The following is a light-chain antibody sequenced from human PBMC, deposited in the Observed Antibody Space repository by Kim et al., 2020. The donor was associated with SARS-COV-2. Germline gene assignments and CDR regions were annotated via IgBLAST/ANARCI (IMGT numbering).Light chain of an antibody. CDR1: SSDVGSYNL. CDR3: CSYAGSSTLM. V-gene: IGLV2-23*02. J-gene: IGLJ3*02. Sequence: QSVLTQPASMSGSPGPSITISCTGTSSDVGSYNLVSWYQQHPGKAPKLMIYEVSKRPSGVSNRFFGSKSGNTASLTISGLQAEDEADYYCCSYAGSSTLMFGGGTQLTVL. CDR2: EVS.